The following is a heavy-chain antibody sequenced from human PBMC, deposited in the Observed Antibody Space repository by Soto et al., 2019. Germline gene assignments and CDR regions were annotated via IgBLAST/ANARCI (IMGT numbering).Heavy chain of an antibody. D-gene: IGHD3-3*01. Sequence: SVKVSCKASGGTFSSYAISWVRQAPGQGLEWMGGIIPIFGTANYAQKFQGRVTITADESTSAAYMELSSLRSEDTAVYYCAREDGNYDRGWCYYGMDVWGQGTTVTVSS. CDR2: IIPIFGTA. J-gene: IGHJ6*02. V-gene: IGHV1-69*13. CDR3: AREDGNYDRGWCYYGMDV. CDR1: GGTFSSYA.